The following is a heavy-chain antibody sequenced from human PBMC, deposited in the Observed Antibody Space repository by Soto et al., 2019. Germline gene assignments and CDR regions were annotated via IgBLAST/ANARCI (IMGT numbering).Heavy chain of an antibody. CDR1: GFSLSTSGVG. J-gene: IGHJ5*02. Sequence: ESGPTLVNPTQTLTLTCTFSGFSLSTSGVGVGWIRQPPGKALEWLALIYWDDDKRYSPSLKSRLTITKDTSKNQVVLTMTNMDPVDTATYYCAQIKDIVVVPAAMGGHWFDPWGQGTLVTVSS. CDR3: AQIKDIVVVPAAMGGHWFDP. V-gene: IGHV2-5*02. D-gene: IGHD2-2*01. CDR2: IYWDDDK.